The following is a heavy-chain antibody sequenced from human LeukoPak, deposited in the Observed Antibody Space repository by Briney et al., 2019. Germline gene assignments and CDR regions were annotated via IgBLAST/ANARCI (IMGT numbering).Heavy chain of an antibody. Sequence: TLSLNCTVSGASISSGGYYWPWIRQPPGKGLEWIGDIYQSGSTYYNPSLKSRVTLSVDRSKNQFSLKVSSVTAADTAVYYCARNGFWSGYFDYWGQGTLVTVSS. CDR1: GASISSGGYY. CDR3: ARNGFWSGYFDY. J-gene: IGHJ4*02. CDR2: IYQSGST. V-gene: IGHV4-30-2*01. D-gene: IGHD3-3*01.